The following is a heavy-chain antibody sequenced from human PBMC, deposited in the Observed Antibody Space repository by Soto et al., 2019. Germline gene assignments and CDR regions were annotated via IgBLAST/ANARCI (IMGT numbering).Heavy chain of an antibody. J-gene: IGHJ4*02. Sequence: PSETLSLTCTVSGDSISSYYWSWIRQPPGKGLEWIGSIYYSGSTYYNPSLKSRVTISVDTSKNQFSLKLSSVTAADTAVYYCARPSGSYLYYFDYWGQGTLVTVSS. CDR1: GDSISSYY. CDR2: IYYSGST. CDR3: ARPSGSYLYYFDY. D-gene: IGHD1-26*01. V-gene: IGHV4-59*05.